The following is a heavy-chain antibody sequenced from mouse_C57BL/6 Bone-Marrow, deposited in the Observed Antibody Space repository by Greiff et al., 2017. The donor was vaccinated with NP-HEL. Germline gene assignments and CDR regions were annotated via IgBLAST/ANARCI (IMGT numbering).Heavy chain of an antibody. J-gene: IGHJ1*03. CDR2: IYPSDSET. Sequence: QVQLQQPGAELVRPGSSVKLSCKASGYTFTSYWMDWVKQRPGQGLEWIGNIYPSDSETHYNQKFKDKATLTVDKSSSTAYMQLSSLTSEDSAVYYCARSCYGSSYGDFDVWGTGTTVTVSS. V-gene: IGHV1-61*01. CDR1: GYTFTSYW. D-gene: IGHD1-1*01. CDR3: ARSCYGSSYGDFDV.